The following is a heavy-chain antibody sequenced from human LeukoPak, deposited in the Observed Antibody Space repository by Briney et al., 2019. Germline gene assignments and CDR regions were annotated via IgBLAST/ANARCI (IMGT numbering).Heavy chain of an antibody. V-gene: IGHV1-2*02. D-gene: IGHD3-3*01. Sequence: ASVKVSCKASGYTFTRYYMHWVRQAPGQGLEGRGWINPNSGGTNYAQKFQGRVTMTRDTSISTAYMELSRLRSDDTAVYYCARVSNDFWSGLHYMDVWGKGTTVTVSS. CDR3: ARVSNDFWSGLHYMDV. CDR1: GYTFTRYY. CDR2: INPNSGGT. J-gene: IGHJ6*03.